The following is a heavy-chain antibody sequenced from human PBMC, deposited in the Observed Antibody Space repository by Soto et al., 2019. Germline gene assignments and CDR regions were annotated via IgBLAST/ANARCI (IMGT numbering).Heavy chain of an antibody. CDR1: GFTFSSFS. CDR2: ISDSSTTI. V-gene: IGHV3-48*01. Sequence: PGGSLRLSCAASGFTFSSFSMNWVRQAPGKGLEWVSYISDSSTTIYYADSVKGRFTISRDNAKNSLYLQMNSLRAEDTAVYYCSRDRYSYGLGRYWGQGTLVTVSS. CDR3: SRDRYSYGLGRY. D-gene: IGHD5-18*01. J-gene: IGHJ4*02.